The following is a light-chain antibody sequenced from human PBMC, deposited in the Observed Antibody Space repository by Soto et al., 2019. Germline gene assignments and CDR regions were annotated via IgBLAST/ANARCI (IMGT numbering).Light chain of an antibody. CDR1: HSVNSH. CDR2: GAS. CDR3: QQYKNWPL. Sequence: MMMTQSPATLSVSPGEXXTXXXRTSHSVNSHVAWYQQKPGQAPRLLLYGASTRATGIPVRFSGSGFGTEFTLTISSLQSEDFAVYYCQQYKNWPLFGQGTRLE. J-gene: IGKJ5*01. V-gene: IGKV3-15*01.